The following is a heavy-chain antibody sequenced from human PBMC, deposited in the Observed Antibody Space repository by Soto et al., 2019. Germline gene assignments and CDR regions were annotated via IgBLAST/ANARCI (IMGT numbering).Heavy chain of an antibody. Sequence: GGSLRLSCAASGFTFSSYWMSWVRQAPGKGLEWVANIKQDGSEKYYVDSVKGRFTISRDNAKNSLYLQMNSLRAEDTAVYYCAREYLGTVTEGEHNYFDYWGQGTLVTVSS. CDR2: IKQDGSEK. D-gene: IGHD4-17*01. J-gene: IGHJ4*02. V-gene: IGHV3-7*01. CDR3: AREYLGTVTEGEHNYFDY. CDR1: GFTFSSYW.